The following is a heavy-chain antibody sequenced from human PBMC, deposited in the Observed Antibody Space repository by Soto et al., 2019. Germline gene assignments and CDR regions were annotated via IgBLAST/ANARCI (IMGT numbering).Heavy chain of an antibody. CDR1: GYTFTNYA. D-gene: IGHD2-15*01. CDR2: ISAYNGNT. V-gene: IGHV1-18*01. Sequence: GASVKVSCKASGYTFTNYAISWARQAPGQGLEWMGWISAYNGNTNYAQKLQGRVTMTTDTSTSTAYMELRSLRSDDTAVYYCARTHGYCSGGSCYSNHERWFDPWGQGTLVTVSS. J-gene: IGHJ5*02. CDR3: ARTHGYCSGGSCYSNHERWFDP.